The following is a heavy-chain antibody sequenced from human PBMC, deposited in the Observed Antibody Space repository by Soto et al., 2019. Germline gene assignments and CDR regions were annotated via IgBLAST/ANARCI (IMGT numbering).Heavy chain of an antibody. D-gene: IGHD3-3*01. CDR1: GYTFTSYD. CDR3: ARGLEWSWSLDP. Sequence: QVQLVQSGAEVKKPGASVKVSCKASGYTFTSYDINWLRQATGHGLEWMGWMNPNSGNTGYAQKFQGRVTMTRNTSISKAYMELSSLRSEDTAMDYCARGLEWSWSLDPWGQGTLVTVSS. V-gene: IGHV1-8*01. CDR2: MNPNSGNT. J-gene: IGHJ5*02.